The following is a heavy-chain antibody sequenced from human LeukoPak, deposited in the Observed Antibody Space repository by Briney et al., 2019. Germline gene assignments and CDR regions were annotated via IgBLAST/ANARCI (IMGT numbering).Heavy chain of an antibody. J-gene: IGHJ3*02. CDR2: IYSGGST. CDR3: ARDLWFGESEGGAFDI. V-gene: IGHV3-66*01. D-gene: IGHD3-10*01. CDR1: GFTVSSNY. Sequence: PGGSLRLSCAASGFTVSSNYMSWVRQAPGKGLEWVSVIYSGGSTYYADSVKGRFTISRDNSKNTLYLQMNSLRAEDTAVYYCARDLWFGESEGGAFDIWGQGTMVTVSS.